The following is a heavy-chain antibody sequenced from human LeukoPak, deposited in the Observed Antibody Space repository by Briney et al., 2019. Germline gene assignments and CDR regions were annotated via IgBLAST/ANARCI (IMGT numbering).Heavy chain of an antibody. V-gene: IGHV3-23*01. J-gene: IGHJ4*02. CDR2: IFNSGTST. CDR1: GFTFSTYA. CDR3: AKDMYGEFGGVDY. D-gene: IGHD4-17*01. Sequence: GGSLRLSCAASGFTFSTYAMTWVRQAPGKGLEWVSVIFNSGTSTYYADSVKGRFTISRDNSKNTLHLQMSSLRAEDTAVYYCAKDMYGEFGGVDYWGQGTLVTVSS.